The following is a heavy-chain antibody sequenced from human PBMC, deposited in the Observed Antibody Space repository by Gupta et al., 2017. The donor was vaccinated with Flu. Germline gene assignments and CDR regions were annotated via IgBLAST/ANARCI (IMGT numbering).Heavy chain of an antibody. D-gene: IGHD3-9*01. J-gene: IGHJ5*02. CDR3: AKGGYYDIVTAYSNWFDP. CDR2: ISYDGSNK. V-gene: IGHV3-30*18. Sequence: MHWVRQAPGKGLEWVALISYDGSNKYYADSVKGRFTISRDNTKNTLFLQMDSLRVEDTAVYYCAKGGYYDIVTAYSNWFDPWGQGTLVTVSS.